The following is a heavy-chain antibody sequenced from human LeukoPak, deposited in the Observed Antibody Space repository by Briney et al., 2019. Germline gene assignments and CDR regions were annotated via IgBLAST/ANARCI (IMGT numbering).Heavy chain of an antibody. CDR3: ARMSTVATYFDY. Sequence: GGSLRLSCAASGFTVCSNYMSWVRQAPGKGLEWVSVIYSGGSTYYADSVKGRFTISRDNSKNTLYLQMNSLRAEDTAVYYCARMSTVATYFDYWGQGTLVTVSS. J-gene: IGHJ4*02. CDR1: GFTVCSNY. CDR2: IYSGGST. D-gene: IGHD4-11*01. V-gene: IGHV3-66*02.